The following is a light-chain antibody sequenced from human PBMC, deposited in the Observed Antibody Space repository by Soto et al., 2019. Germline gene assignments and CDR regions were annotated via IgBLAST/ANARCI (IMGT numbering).Light chain of an antibody. CDR3: QPKYNSPG. J-gene: IGKJ2*01. V-gene: IGKV3D-7*01. CDR1: QSVSSSY. Sequence: EIVMPQSPATLSLSPGERATLSCRASQSVSSSYLYWYQQKPGQAPRLLIYGASTRATGIPARFSGSGSGTDFLLTLSSLQPEDFAVYYCQPKYNSPGFSQGTKLEIK. CDR2: GAS.